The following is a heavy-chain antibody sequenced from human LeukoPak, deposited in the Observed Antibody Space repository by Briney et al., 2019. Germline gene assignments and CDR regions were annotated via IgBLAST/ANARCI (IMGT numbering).Heavy chain of an antibody. CDR2: ISSSGNFL. Sequence: PGGSLRLSCAISGFTSTNLEMNWVRQAPGKGLEWISYISSSGNFLFYADSVKGRFTISRDNAKNTLNLQMNSLRAEDTAVYYCARDLGQYYDTSDNWFDPWGQGTLVTVSS. V-gene: IGHV3-48*03. CDR1: GFTSTNLE. J-gene: IGHJ5*02. CDR3: ARDLGQYYDTSDNWFDP. D-gene: IGHD3-22*01.